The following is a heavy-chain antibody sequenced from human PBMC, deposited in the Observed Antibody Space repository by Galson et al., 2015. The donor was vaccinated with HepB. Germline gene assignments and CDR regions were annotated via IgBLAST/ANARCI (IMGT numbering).Heavy chain of an antibody. J-gene: IGHJ5*02. CDR2: IYYSGST. Sequence: TLSLTCTVSGGSISSYYWSWIRQPPGKGLEWIGYIYYSGSTNYNPSLKSRVTISVDTSKNQFSLKLSSVTAADTAVYYCARAHSTFLSSSGLWFDPWGQGTLVTVSS. CDR3: ARAHSTFLSSSGLWFDP. D-gene: IGHD6-13*01. CDR1: GGSISSYY. V-gene: IGHV4-59*01.